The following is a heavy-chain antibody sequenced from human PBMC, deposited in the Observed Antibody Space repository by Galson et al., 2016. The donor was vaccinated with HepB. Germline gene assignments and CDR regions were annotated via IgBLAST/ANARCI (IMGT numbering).Heavy chain of an antibody. V-gene: IGHV3-23*01. J-gene: IGHJ4*02. CDR2: LSGSGAHT. Sequence: SLRLSCAASGFTFSRYAMTWVRQAPGKGLEWVSGLSGSGAHTYYADSVKGRFTISRDNSKNTLYLQMNSLRVEDTAVYYCAKSLSALDFWGQGTVVTVSS. CDR3: AKSLSALDF. CDR1: GFTFSRYA.